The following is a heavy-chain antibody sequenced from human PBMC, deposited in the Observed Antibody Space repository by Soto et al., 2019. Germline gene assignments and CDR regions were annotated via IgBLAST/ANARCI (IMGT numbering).Heavy chain of an antibody. Sequence: QVQLVESGGGVVQPGRSLRLSCAASGFTFSSYGMHWVRQAPGKGLEWVAVISYDGSNKYYADSVKGRFTISRDNSKNTLYLQMNSLRAEEKAVDYCAKWGGGYYYDSSGSISGDYWGQGTLVTVSS. CDR1: GFTFSSYG. V-gene: IGHV3-30*18. CDR3: AKWGGGYYYDSSGSISGDY. CDR2: ISYDGSNK. J-gene: IGHJ4*02. D-gene: IGHD3-22*01.